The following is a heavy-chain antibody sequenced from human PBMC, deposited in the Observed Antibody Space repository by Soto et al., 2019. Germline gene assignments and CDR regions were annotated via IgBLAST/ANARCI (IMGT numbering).Heavy chain of an antibody. CDR1: GYSISSGYY. CDR2: IYHSGST. D-gene: IGHD1-26*01. V-gene: IGHV4-38-2*02. J-gene: IGHJ3*02. Sequence: SETLSLTCAVSGYSISSGYYWGWIRQPPGKGLEWIGSIYHSGSTYYNPSLKSRVTISVDTSKNQFSLKLSSVTAADTAVYYCAREVVGATIEAFDTWGQGIMVTVSS. CDR3: AREVVGATIEAFDT.